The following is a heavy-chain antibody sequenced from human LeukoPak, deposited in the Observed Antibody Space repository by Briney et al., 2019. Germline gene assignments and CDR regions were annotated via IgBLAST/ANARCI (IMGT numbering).Heavy chain of an antibody. V-gene: IGHV4-39*01. J-gene: IGHJ4*02. D-gene: IGHD5-18*01. CDR2: IYYSGSA. CDR1: GGSISSSSYY. CDR3: ARSRIQLWSFDY. Sequence: PSETLSLTCTVSGGSISSSSYYWGWIRQPPGKGLEWIGSIYYSGSAPYNPSLKSRVTISVDTSKNQFSLKLSSVTAADTAVYYCARSRIQLWSFDYWGQGTLVTVSS.